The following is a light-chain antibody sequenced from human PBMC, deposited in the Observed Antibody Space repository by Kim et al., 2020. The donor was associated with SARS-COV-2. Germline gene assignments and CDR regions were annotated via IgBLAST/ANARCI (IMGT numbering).Light chain of an antibody. Sequence: GQSITISSTGTSSDVGGYNYVSWYQQHPGKAPKLMIYDVSKRPSGVSNRFSGSKSGNTASLTISGLQAEDEADYYCSSYTSSSIWVFGGGTKLTVL. CDR2: DVS. CDR1: SSDVGGYNY. V-gene: IGLV2-14*04. CDR3: SSYTSSSIWV. J-gene: IGLJ3*02.